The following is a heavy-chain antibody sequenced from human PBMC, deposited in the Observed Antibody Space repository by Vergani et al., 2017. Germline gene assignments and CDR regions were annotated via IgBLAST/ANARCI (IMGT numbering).Heavy chain of an antibody. D-gene: IGHD6-6*01. CDR2: SIPILGIA. CDR3: ARGGSASRTLANYYMDV. V-gene: IGHV1-69*04. J-gene: IGHJ6*03. Sequence: QVQLVQSGAEVKKPGSSVKVSCKASGGTFSSYAISWVRQAPGQGLEWMGRSIPILGIANYAQKFQGRVTITADKSTSTAYMELSSLRSEATAVYYCARGGSASRTLANYYMDVWGKGTTVTVSS. CDR1: GGTFSSYA.